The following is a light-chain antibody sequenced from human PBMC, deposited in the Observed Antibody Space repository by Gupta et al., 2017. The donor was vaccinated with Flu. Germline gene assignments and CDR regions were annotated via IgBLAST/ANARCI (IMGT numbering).Light chain of an antibody. V-gene: IGLV2-8*01. Sequence: QSALTQPPSASGSPGQSVTISCTATSRYVSWYQQHPGNAPKLLIYEVNKRPSGVPDRFSGSKSDNTASLTVSVLQAEDEADYYCSSCACSNLLFGVGTKLTVL. J-gene: IGLJ3*02. CDR1: SRY. CDR3: SSCACSNLL. CDR2: EVN.